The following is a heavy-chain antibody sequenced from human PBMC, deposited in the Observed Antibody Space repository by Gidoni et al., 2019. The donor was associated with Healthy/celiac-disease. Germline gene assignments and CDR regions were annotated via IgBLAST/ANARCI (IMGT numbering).Heavy chain of an antibody. CDR2: IYHSGST. V-gene: IGHV4-4*02. Sequence: QVQLQESGPGLVKPSGTLSLTCAVSGGSISSSNWWSWVRQPPGKGLEWIGEIYHSGSTNYNPSLKSRVTISVDKSKNQFSLKLSSVTAADTAVYYCARNPPYKAVAGFPDRDGMDVWGQGTTVTVSS. D-gene: IGHD6-19*01. J-gene: IGHJ6*02. CDR3: ARNPPYKAVAGFPDRDGMDV. CDR1: GGSISSSNW.